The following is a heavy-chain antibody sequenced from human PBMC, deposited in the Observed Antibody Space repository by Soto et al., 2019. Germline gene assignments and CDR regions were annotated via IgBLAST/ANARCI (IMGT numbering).Heavy chain of an antibody. V-gene: IGHV1-18*01. CDR3: ARGCSSGWFSHAFDI. J-gene: IGHJ3*02. Sequence: ASVKVSCKASGYTFTSYGISWVRQAPGQGLEWMGWISAYNGNTNYAQKLQGRVTMTTDTSTSTDYMELRSLRSDDTAVYYCARGCSSGWFSHAFDISGQGTMVTVSS. D-gene: IGHD6-19*01. CDR1: GYTFTSYG. CDR2: ISAYNGNT.